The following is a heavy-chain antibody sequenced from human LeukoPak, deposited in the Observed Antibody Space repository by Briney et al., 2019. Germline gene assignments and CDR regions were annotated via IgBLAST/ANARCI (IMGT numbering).Heavy chain of an antibody. Sequence: GGSLRLSCAASGFTFSNCAMSWVRQAPGKGLEWVSTISDSGSSTYYADSVKGRFTISRDNSKNTLYPQMDSLRAEDTAIYYCAKVPYSDYGSGRPPFMDVWGQGTTVAVSS. CDR2: ISDSGSST. J-gene: IGHJ6*02. D-gene: IGHD3-10*01. CDR1: GFTFSNCA. V-gene: IGHV3-23*01. CDR3: AKVPYSDYGSGRPPFMDV.